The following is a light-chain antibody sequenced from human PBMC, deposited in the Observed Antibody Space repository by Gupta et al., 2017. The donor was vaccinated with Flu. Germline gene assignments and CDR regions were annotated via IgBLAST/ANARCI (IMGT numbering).Light chain of an antibody. J-gene: IGKJ4*01. CDR1: QAISHY. V-gene: IGKV1-9*01. Sequence: DIQLTQSPSFLSASVGDRLSITCLASQAISHYLAWYQQKSGEVPKLLIYAGSTVHTAVPSRFSGSGSGTEFTLTISSLQPEDFGIYYCLQADQYPVTFGTGTKVEVK. CDR3: LQADQYPVT. CDR2: AGS.